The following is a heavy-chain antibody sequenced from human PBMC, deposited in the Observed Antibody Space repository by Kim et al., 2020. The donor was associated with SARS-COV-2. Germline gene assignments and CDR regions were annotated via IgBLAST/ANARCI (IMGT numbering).Heavy chain of an antibody. CDR2: T. J-gene: IGHJ4*02. Sequence: TYYADSVKGRFTISRDNSKNSLYLQMNSLRTEDTALYYCAKDSGSSYQDWGQGTLVTVSS. V-gene: IGHV3-43*01. D-gene: IGHD6-13*01. CDR3: AKDSGSSYQD.